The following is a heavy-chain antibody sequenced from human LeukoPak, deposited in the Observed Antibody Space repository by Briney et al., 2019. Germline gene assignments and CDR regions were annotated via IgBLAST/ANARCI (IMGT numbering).Heavy chain of an antibody. V-gene: IGHV3-23*01. D-gene: IGHD1-26*01. CDR1: GFTFSSYA. Sequence: GGSLRLSFAASGFTFSSYAMSWVRQAPGKGLEWVSAISGSGGSTYYADSVKGRFTISRDNSKNTLYLQMNSLRADDTALYYCAREVVEMGATSAFDIWGQGTMVTVSS. CDR3: AREVVEMGATSAFDI. J-gene: IGHJ3*02. CDR2: ISGSGGST.